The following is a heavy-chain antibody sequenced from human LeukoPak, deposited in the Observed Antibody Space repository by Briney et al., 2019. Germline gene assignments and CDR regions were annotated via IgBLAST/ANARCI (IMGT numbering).Heavy chain of an antibody. CDR3: VRKGTDLLSKNFGS. J-gene: IGHJ4*02. Sequence: ASVKVSCKAAGFTFTSDYYLHWVRQAPGQGLEWMGYFNPHKGYTSSPQKFQGRSTMTTDTSISAVYMEPSSLISDDTAIYYRVRKGTDLLSKNFGSWGKGPLFTVSS. D-gene: IGHD3-16*02. V-gene: IGHV1-2*02. CDR1: GFTFTSDYY. CDR2: FNPHKGYT.